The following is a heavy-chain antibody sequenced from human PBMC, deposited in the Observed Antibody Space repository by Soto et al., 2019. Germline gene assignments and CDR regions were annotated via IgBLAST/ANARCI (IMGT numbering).Heavy chain of an antibody. CDR1: AFTLSASW. CDR3: ARGTLYLAY. Sequence: EVQLVESGGGLVQPGGSLRLSCAASAFTLSASWLTWVRQAPGKGLQWVANIKQDGSEKYYVDSVKGRFTISRDNAKNSLYLQMNSLRAEDTAVYYCARGTLYLAYWGQGRLVTVSS. D-gene: IGHD2-21*01. J-gene: IGHJ4*02. V-gene: IGHV3-7*01. CDR2: IKQDGSEK.